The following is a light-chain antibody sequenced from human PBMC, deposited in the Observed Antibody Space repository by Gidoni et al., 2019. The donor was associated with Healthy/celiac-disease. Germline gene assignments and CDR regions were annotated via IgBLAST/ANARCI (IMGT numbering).Light chain of an antibody. CDR2: RDS. CDR1: NMGSKN. J-gene: IGLJ2*01. CDR3: PVWDSSTGGV. V-gene: IGLV3-9*01. Sequence: SYERTQPLSVSVALGQTARITCGGNNMGSKNVHWYQQKPGQAPVLVIYRDSNRPSGIPERFSGSNSWNTATLTISRAQAGDEADYYCPVWDSSTGGVFGGGTKLTVL.